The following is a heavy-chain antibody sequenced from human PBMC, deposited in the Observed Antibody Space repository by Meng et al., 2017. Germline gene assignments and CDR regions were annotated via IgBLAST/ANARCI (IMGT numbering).Heavy chain of an antibody. D-gene: IGHD2-21*01. V-gene: IGHV4-4*02. Sequence: QVELQEPGPGLVTPSGTMALTSAVSGGCDSRSSWWSWVRQPPGKGLEWSGERYHSGSTNYNPSLKSRVTISVDKSKNQCSLKLSSVTAADTAVYYCARDGRCWDWGQGTLVTVSS. J-gene: IGHJ4*02. CDR3: ARDGRCWD. CDR2: RYHSGST. CDR1: GGCDSRSSW.